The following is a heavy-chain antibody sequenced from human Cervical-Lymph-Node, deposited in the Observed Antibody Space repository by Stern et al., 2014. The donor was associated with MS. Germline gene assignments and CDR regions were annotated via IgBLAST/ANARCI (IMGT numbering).Heavy chain of an antibody. D-gene: IGHD2-21*02. Sequence: VQLVQSGGGLVQPGGSLRLSCVASGFTFSSHWMSWVRQAPGKGLEWVANIKGDGSGKYYVDSGRGRLTISRDNAKNSLYLQMNSLRDEDTALYYCAGDRRAMTVYYWGQGTLVTVSS. CDR3: AGDRRAMTVYY. V-gene: IGHV3-7*01. J-gene: IGHJ4*02. CDR2: IKGDGSGK. CDR1: GFTFSSHW.